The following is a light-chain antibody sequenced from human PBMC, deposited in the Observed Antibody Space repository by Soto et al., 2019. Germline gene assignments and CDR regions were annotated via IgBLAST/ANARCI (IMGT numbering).Light chain of an antibody. Sequence: EIVLTQSPGTLSLSPGERATLSCRASQSVSSSYVAWYQQKPGQAPRLLIYGASSMATGIPDRFSGSGSAKDFTLTISRLEPEYVAVYYCQQYGSSPKTFGQGTKVEIK. V-gene: IGKV3-20*01. CDR3: QQYGSSPKT. CDR1: QSVSSSY. J-gene: IGKJ1*01. CDR2: GAS.